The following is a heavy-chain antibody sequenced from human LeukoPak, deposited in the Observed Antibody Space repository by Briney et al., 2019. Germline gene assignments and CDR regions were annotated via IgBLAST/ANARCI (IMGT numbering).Heavy chain of an antibody. CDR1: GFTLSAYW. V-gene: IGHV3-74*01. CDR2: INEDGDIT. J-gene: IGHJ4*02. D-gene: IGHD5-12*01. Sequence: QAGGSLRLSCAGSGFTLSAYWVHWVRQPPGKGLVWVSRINEDGDITNYADSVRGRFTISRDNAKNTLYLQMNSLRAEDTAVYYCARDFTGYSDIWGQGTLVTVSS. CDR3: ARDFTGYSDI.